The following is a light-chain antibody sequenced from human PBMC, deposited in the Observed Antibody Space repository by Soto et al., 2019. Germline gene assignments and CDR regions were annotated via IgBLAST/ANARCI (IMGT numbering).Light chain of an antibody. J-gene: IGKJ4*01. CDR1: QSVITK. Sequence: ERVMTQSPTTLSVSPGDIATLSGRASQSVITKLAWYEQKPGQAPRLLIYGASTRATCIPARFSGSGSGTEFTLTISRLLSEDFAGYFCQQYHDWTPLTFGLGTKVE. CDR3: QQYHDWTPLT. CDR2: GAS. V-gene: IGKV3D-15*01.